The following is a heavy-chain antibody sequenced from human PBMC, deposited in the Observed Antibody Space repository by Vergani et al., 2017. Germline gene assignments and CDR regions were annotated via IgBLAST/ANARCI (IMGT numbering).Heavy chain of an antibody. D-gene: IGHD3-9*01. CDR1: GGSISSSSYY. Sequence: QLQLQESGPGLVKPSETLSLTCTVSGGSISSSSYYWGWIRQPPGKGLEWIGSIYYSGSANYNPSLKSRVTISVDTSKNQFSLKLSSVTAADTAVYYCARMNIMRYFDWLAQNSNWFDPWGQGTLVTVSS. V-gene: IGHV4-39*07. CDR2: IYYSGSA. J-gene: IGHJ5*02. CDR3: ARMNIMRYFDWLAQNSNWFDP.